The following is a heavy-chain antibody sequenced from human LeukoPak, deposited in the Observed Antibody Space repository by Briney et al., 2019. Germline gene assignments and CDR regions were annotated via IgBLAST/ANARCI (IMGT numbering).Heavy chain of an antibody. V-gene: IGHV6-1*01. Sequence: SQTLSLTCAISGDSVSSNSATWNWIRQSPSRGLEWLGTTYYRSKWYNGYAVSVKSRITINPDTSKNQFSLQLNSVTPEDTAVYYCARGWANGRPLFTDAFDIWGQGTMVTVSS. D-gene: IGHD2-8*01. CDR2: TYYRSKWYN. CDR1: GDSVSSNSAT. J-gene: IGHJ3*02. CDR3: ARGWANGRPLFTDAFDI.